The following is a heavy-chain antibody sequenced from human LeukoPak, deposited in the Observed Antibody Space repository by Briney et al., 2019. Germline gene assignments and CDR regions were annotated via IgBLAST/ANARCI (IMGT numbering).Heavy chain of an antibody. J-gene: IGHJ4*02. CDR1: GFTFSNYW. V-gene: IGHV3-7*01. Sequence: GGSLRLSCAASGFTFSNYWMSWVRQAPGKGLEWVADIKRDGSYKHYVDSVKGRFTISRDDAKNSLYPQMNSLRAEGTAVYYCALNMIGGQIFDFWGQGTLVTVSS. CDR2: IKRDGSYK. D-gene: IGHD3-16*01. CDR3: ALNMIGGQIFDF.